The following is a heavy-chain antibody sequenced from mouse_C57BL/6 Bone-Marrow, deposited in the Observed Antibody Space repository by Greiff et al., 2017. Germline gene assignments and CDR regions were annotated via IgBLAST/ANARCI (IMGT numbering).Heavy chain of an antibody. V-gene: IGHV14-3*01. J-gene: IGHJ2*01. CDR1: GFNIKNTY. D-gene: IGHD1-1*01. CDR3: AVFITTVGYYFDY. Sequence: EVQLQQSVAELVRPGASVKLSCTASGFNIKNTYMHWVKQRPEQGLEWIGRIDPANGNTKYAPKFQGKATITADTSSNTAYLQLSSLTSADTAIYYCAVFITTVGYYFDYWGQGTTLTVAS. CDR2: IDPANGNT.